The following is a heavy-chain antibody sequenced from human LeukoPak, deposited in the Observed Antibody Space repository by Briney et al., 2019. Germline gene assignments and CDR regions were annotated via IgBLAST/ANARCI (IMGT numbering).Heavy chain of an antibody. D-gene: IGHD6-13*01. CDR3: AKDRYSSSWYTIDY. J-gene: IGHJ4*02. V-gene: IGHV3-43*02. Sequence: GGSLRLSCAASGFTFDDYAMHWVRQVPGKGLEWVSLILGDGSSTNYADSVNGRFTISRDNSKNSLYLHMNSLRVEDTALYFCAKDRYSSSWYTIDYWGQGTLVTVSS. CDR1: GFTFDDYA. CDR2: ILGDGSST.